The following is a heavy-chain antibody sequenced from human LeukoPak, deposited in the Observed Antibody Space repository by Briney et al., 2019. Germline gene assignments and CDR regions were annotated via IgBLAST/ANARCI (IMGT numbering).Heavy chain of an antibody. D-gene: IGHD1-26*01. CDR2: INPNSGGT. J-gene: IGHJ5*02. Sequence: ASVKVSCKASGYTFTGYYMHWVRQAPGQGLEWMGWINPNSGGTNYAQRFQGRVTMTRDTSTSTAYMELSSLRSDATAGDYWSGVDSGSYGNPDPGGKGTLVSVSS. V-gene: IGHV1-2*02. CDR1: GYTFTGYY. CDR3: SGVDSGSYGNPDP.